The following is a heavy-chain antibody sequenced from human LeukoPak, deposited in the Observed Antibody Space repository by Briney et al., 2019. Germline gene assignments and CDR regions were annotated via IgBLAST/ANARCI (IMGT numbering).Heavy chain of an antibody. V-gene: IGHV4-59*08. CDR1: IGSISTFY. CDR2: VYQSGTT. D-gene: IGHD1-26*01. J-gene: IGHJ4*02. CDR3: ARHGGSLGYFDN. Sequence: SETLSLTCTVSIGSISTFYWSWIRQPPGKGLEWIGYVYQSGTTSYNPSLKRRVTISSDTSKNQFALRVTSVTAADTAVYYCARHGGSLGYFDNWGQGTLVTVSS.